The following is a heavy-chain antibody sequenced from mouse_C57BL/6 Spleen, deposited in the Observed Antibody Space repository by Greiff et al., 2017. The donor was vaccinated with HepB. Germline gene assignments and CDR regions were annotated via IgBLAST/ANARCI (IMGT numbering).Heavy chain of an antibody. D-gene: IGHD2-4*01. J-gene: IGHJ3*01. V-gene: IGHV1-62-2*01. CDR2: FYPGSGSI. Sequence: VKLQESGAELVKPGASVKLSCKASGYTFTEYTIHWVKQRSGQGLEWIGWFYPGSGSIKYNEKFKDKATLTADKSSSTVYMELSRLTYECSAVYFCARHEERGAYDSSWFAYWGQGTLVTVSA. CDR3: ARHEERGAYDSSWFAY. CDR1: GYTFTEYT.